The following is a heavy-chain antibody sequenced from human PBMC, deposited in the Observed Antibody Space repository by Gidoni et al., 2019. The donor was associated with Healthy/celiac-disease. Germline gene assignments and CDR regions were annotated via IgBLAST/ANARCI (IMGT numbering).Heavy chain of an antibody. Sequence: QVQLVESGGGVVQPGRSLRLSCAASGFTFSSYAMHWVRQAPGKGLEWVAVISYDGSNKYYADSVKGRFTISRDNSKNTLYLQMNSLRAEDTAVYYCARGRWSLDYWGQGTLVTVSS. CDR3: ARGRWSLDY. CDR2: ISYDGSNK. CDR1: GFTFSSYA. V-gene: IGHV3-30-3*01. D-gene: IGHD2-15*01. J-gene: IGHJ4*02.